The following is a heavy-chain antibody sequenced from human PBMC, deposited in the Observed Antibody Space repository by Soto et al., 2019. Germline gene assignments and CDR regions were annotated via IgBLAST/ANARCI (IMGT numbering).Heavy chain of an antibody. J-gene: IGHJ3*02. CDR2: IYYSGST. V-gene: IGHV4-31*01. CDR1: GGSISSGGYY. Sequence: QLQLQESGPGLVKPSQTLSLTCTVSGGSISSGGYYWSWIRQHPGKGLEWIGYIYYSGSTYYNPSLKSLVNLSAETSKNQFCMKLSYVTAADTAVYYCARDTKTLLSRGYYYVLAFYIWGPGKTVTVS. CDR3: ARDTKTLLSRGYYYVLAFYI. D-gene: IGHD3-22*01.